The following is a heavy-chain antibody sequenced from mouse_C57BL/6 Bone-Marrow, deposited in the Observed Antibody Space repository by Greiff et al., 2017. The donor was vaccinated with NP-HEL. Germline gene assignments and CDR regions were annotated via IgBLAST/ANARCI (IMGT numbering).Heavy chain of an antibody. V-gene: IGHV5-16*01. Sequence: EVKVVESEGGLVQPGSSMKLSCTTSGFTFSDYYMAWVRQVPEKGLDWVANINYDGSSTYYLDSLKSRFIISRDNAKNILYLQMSSLKSEDTATYYCAREGGLRRRTYAMDYRGQGTSVTVSS. J-gene: IGHJ4*01. CDR3: AREGGLRRRTYAMDY. D-gene: IGHD2-4*01. CDR2: INYDGSST. CDR1: GFTFSDYY.